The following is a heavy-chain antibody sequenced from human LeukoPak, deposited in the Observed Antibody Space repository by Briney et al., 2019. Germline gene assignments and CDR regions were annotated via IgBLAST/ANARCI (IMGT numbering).Heavy chain of an antibody. J-gene: IGHJ4*02. CDR2: INPNSGGT. Sequence: ASVKVSCKASGYTFTGYYMHWVRQAPGQGLEWMGWINPNSGGTNYAQKFQGRVTMTRDTSISTAYMELSRLRSDDTAVYYCARDFPLGGSGSYSDYWGQGTLVTVSS. CDR1: GYTFTGYY. V-gene: IGHV1-2*02. D-gene: IGHD3-10*01. CDR3: ARDFPLGGSGSYSDY.